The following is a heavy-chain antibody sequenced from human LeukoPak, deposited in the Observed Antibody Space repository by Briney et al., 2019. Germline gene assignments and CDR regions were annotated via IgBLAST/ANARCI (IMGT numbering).Heavy chain of an antibody. CDR3: DSGANFEAFDI. J-gene: IGHJ3*02. CDR1: GGSISGSGYY. Sequence: SETLSLTCIVSGGSISGSGYYWGWIRQPPGKGLEWIGSIHYSGSTHYNPSLKSRVTISADTSKNQFSLKLISVTAADTAVYFCDSGANFEAFDIWGQGTMVTVSS. V-gene: IGHV4-39*01. D-gene: IGHD4/OR15-4a*01. CDR2: IHYSGST.